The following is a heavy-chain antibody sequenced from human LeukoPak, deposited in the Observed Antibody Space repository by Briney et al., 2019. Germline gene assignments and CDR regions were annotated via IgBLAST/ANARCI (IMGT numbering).Heavy chain of an antibody. V-gene: IGHV1-69*13. CDR3: ARGVDKGYDIGY. D-gene: IGHD3-22*01. CDR1: GGTFSSYA. CDR2: IIPIFGTA. Sequence: ASVKVSCKASGGTFSSYAISWVRQAPGQGLEWMGGIIPIFGTANYAQKFQGRVTITADESTSTAYMELSSLRSEDTAVYYCARGVDKGYDIGYWGQGTLVTVSS. J-gene: IGHJ4*02.